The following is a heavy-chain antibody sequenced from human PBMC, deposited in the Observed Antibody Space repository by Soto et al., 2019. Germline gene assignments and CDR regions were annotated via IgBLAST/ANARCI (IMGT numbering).Heavy chain of an antibody. Sequence: EVQLLESGGGLVQPGGSLRLFCAASGFTFSSYAMSWVRQAPGKGLEWVSAISGSGGSTYYADSVKGRFTISRDNSKNTLYLQMNSLRAEDTAVYYCAKRYYYDSSGYYHLGNYFDYWGQGTLVTVSS. CDR2: ISGSGGST. V-gene: IGHV3-23*01. CDR1: GFTFSSYA. D-gene: IGHD3-22*01. J-gene: IGHJ4*02. CDR3: AKRYYYDSSGYYHLGNYFDY.